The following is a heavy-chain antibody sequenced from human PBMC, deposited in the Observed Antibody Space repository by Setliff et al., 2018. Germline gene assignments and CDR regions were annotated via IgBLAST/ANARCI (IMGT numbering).Heavy chain of an antibody. J-gene: IGHJ4*02. V-gene: IGHV1-18*01. CDR2: ISGYNGYT. CDR3: VRSSAPQVVLAADFDF. Sequence: GASVKVSCKASGYAFGSSGTSWVRQAPGQGLEWMGWISGYNGYTVYAQKLQGRVTITTDESTSTAYMELSSLRSDDTAVYYCVRSSAPQVVLAADFDFWGQGTPVTVSS. CDR1: GYAFGSSG. D-gene: IGHD6-19*01.